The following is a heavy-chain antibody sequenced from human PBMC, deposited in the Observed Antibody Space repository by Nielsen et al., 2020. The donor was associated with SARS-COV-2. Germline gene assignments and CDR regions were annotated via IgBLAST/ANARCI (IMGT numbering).Heavy chain of an antibody. V-gene: IGHV1-2*06. CDR2: INPNSGGT. Sequence: ASVKVSCKASGGTFSSYAISWVRQAPGQGLEWMGRINPNSGGTNYAQKFQGRVTMTRDTSISTAYMELSRLRSDDTAVYYCARAGYYGSGKFDYWGQGTLVTVSS. CDR1: GGTFSSYA. D-gene: IGHD3-10*01. J-gene: IGHJ4*02. CDR3: ARAGYYGSGKFDY.